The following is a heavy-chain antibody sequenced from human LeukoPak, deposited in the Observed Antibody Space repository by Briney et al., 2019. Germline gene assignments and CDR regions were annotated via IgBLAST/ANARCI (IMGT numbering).Heavy chain of an antibody. V-gene: IGHV3-23*01. D-gene: IGHD3-10*01. CDR3: AKVRPMVRGVISDAYDI. Sequence: GGSLRLSCAASGFTVSSNYMSWVRQAPGKGLEWVSGTSGSGGSTCYADSVKGRFTISRDNSKNTLYLQMNSLRAEDTAVYYCAKVRPMVRGVISDAYDIWGQGTMVTVSS. J-gene: IGHJ3*02. CDR1: GFTVSSNY. CDR2: TSGSGGST.